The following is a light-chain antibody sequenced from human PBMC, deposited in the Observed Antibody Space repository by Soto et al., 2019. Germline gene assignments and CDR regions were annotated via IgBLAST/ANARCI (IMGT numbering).Light chain of an antibody. V-gene: IGLV2-8*01. CDR3: NSYAGSTNYV. J-gene: IGLJ1*01. Sequence: QSALTQPPSASGSPGQSVTISCTGTSSDVGTYKYVSWYQQHPGKAPKLMLYEVNKRPSGVPDRFSGSKSGNTASLTVSGLQAEDEADYYCNSYAGSTNYVFGTGTKLTVL. CDR2: EVN. CDR1: SSDVGTYKY.